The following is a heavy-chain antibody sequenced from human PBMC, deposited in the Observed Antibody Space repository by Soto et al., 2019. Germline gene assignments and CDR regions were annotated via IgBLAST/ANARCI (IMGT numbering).Heavy chain of an antibody. CDR3: PRAIPYSLSAYSPDEAFDI. D-gene: IGHD3-22*01. Sequence: TETPSLTCTVYGGSICSSSYYWGWIRQPPGKGLEWIGSIYYSGSTYYNPSLKSRVTISVDTSKNQFSLKLSSVTAADTAVYYCPRAIPYSLSAYSPDEAFDIWGQGTMVTVSS. J-gene: IGHJ3*02. CDR2: IYYSGST. CDR1: GGSICSSSYY. V-gene: IGHV4-39*01.